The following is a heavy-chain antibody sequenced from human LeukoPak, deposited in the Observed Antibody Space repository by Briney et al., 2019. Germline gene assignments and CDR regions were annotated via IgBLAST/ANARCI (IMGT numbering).Heavy chain of an antibody. CDR3: ARSGYDYNWFDP. D-gene: IGHD5-12*01. CDR1: GYTFTSYG. CDR2: MNPNSGNT. J-gene: IGHJ5*02. Sequence: ASVKVSCKASGYTFTSYGISWVRQATGQGLEWMGWMNPNSGNTGYAQKFQGRVTMTRNTSISTAYMELSSLRSEDTAVYYCARSGYDYNWFDPWGQGTLVTVSS. V-gene: IGHV1-8*02.